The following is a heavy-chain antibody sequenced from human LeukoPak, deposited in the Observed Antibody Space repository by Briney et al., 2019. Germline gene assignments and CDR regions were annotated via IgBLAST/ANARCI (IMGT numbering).Heavy chain of an antibody. V-gene: IGHV4-61*02. CDR3: GRGRSGYFDY. Sequence: NASQTLCLTCTASGGSISSGTYYWSWMRQPAGKGLEWLGRIYTSGSANYNPSLKSRLTISVDTSKNQFSLRLSSVTAADTAVYYCGRGRSGYFDYWGRGTLVTVSS. CDR2: IYTSGSA. J-gene: IGHJ4*02. D-gene: IGHD3-3*01. CDR1: GGSISSGTYY.